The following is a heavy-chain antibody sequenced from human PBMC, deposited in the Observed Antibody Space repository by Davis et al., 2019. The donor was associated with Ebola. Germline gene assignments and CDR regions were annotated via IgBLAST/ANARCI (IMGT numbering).Heavy chain of an antibody. J-gene: IGHJ4*02. Sequence: GESLKISCKGSGYSFTNYWITWVRQMPGRGLEWMGRIDPRDSYTRYSPSFQGHVTISADKSISTAFLQWSGLKASDSAMYYCVRHVVVVAAMDHFDYWGQGTRVTVSS. CDR3: VRHVVVVAAMDHFDY. CDR1: GYSFTNYW. D-gene: IGHD2-15*01. V-gene: IGHV5-10-1*01. CDR2: IDPRDSYT.